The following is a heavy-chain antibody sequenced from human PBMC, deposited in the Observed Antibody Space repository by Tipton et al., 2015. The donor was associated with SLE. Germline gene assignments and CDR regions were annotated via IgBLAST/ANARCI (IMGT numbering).Heavy chain of an antibody. CDR3: ARERLYYYDSSGSFDY. V-gene: IGHV4-61*09. Sequence: LSCTVSGGSISSGSYYWSWIRQPAGKGLEWIGYIYTSGSTNYNPSLKSRVTISVDTSKNQFSLKLSSVTAADTAVYYCARERLYYYDSSGSFDYWGQGTLVTVSS. CDR1: GGSISSGSYY. J-gene: IGHJ4*02. D-gene: IGHD3-22*01. CDR2: IYTSGST.